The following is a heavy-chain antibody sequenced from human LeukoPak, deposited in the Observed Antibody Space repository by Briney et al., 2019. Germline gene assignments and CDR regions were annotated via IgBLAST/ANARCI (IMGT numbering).Heavy chain of an antibody. Sequence: GGSLRLSCVASGFSFSSYWMSWVRQAPGKGLEFVANIKQDGGSKNYVDSVKGRFTISRDNAENSLYLQMNSLRAEDTAVYYCARDLGHCSSTGCYGGIFDYWGQGTLVTVSS. D-gene: IGHD2-2*01. CDR3: ARDLGHCSSTGCYGGIFDY. J-gene: IGHJ4*02. CDR2: IKQDGGSK. CDR1: GFSFSSYW. V-gene: IGHV3-7*01.